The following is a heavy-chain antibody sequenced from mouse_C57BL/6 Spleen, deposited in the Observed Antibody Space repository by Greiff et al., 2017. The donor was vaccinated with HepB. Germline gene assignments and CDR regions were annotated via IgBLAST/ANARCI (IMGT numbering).Heavy chain of an antibody. V-gene: IGHV7-3*01. J-gene: IGHJ1*03. CDR2: IRNKANGYTT. D-gene: IGHD2-1*01. CDR1: GFTFTDYY. Sequence: EVMLVESGGGLVQPGGSLSLSCAASGFTFTDYYMSWVRQPPGKALEWLGFIRNKANGYTTEYSASVKGRFTISRDNSQSILYLQMNALRAEDSATYYCARYPHYYGNYEGYFDVWGTGTTVTVSS. CDR3: ARYPHYYGNYEGYFDV.